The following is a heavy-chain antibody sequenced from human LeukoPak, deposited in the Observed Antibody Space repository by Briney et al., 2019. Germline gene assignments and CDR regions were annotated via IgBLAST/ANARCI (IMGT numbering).Heavy chain of an antibody. D-gene: IGHD6-19*01. J-gene: IGHJ3*02. CDR1: GFNFSSYW. CDR3: ARTIAVAGSKDRLAFDI. CDR2: IKQDGGEK. V-gene: IGHV3-7*01. Sequence: GGSLRLSCAASGFNFSSYWMNWVRQAPGKGLEWVANIKQDGGEKYYVDSVKDRFTISRDNAKNSLILQMNSLRAGDTAVYYCARTIAVAGSKDRLAFDIWGQGTMVTVSS.